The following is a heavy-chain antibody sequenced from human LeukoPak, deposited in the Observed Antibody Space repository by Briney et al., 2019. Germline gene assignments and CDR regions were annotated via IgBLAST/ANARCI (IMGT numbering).Heavy chain of an antibody. V-gene: IGHV5-51*01. J-gene: IGHJ6*02. D-gene: IGHD2/OR15-2a*01. Sequence: GESLMIYWKGSGYRFISCWIGWGRQMPGKGLEWMGIIYPGDSDTRYSPSFQGQVTISADKSISTAYLQWSSLKASDTAMYYCARHWLNRTTSAYYYYGMEVGDQGTTVIVSS. CDR2: IYPGDSDT. CDR3: ARHWLNRTTSAYYYYGMEV. CDR1: GYRFISCW.